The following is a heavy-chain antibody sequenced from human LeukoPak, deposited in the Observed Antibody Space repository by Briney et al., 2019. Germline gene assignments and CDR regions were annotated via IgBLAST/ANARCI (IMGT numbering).Heavy chain of an antibody. CDR3: ARERQSGGGSYYDSSGFIRGFDY. J-gene: IGHJ4*02. V-gene: IGHV4-61*02. CDR2: IYTSGST. CDR1: GGSISSGSYY. D-gene: IGHD3-22*01. Sequence: SQTLSLTCTVSGGSISSGSYYWSWIRQPAGTGLEWIGRIYTSGSTNYNPSLKSRVTISVDTSKNQFSLKLSSVTAADTAVYYCARERQSGGGSYYDSSGFIRGFDYWGQGTLVAVSS.